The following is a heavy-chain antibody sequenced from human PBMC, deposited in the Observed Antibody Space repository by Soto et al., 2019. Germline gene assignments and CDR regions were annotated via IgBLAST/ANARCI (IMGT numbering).Heavy chain of an antibody. J-gene: IGHJ3*02. CDR2: ISGSGGST. V-gene: IGHV3-23*01. Sequence: HPGGSLRLSCAASGFTFSSYAMSWVRQAPGKGPEWVSAISGSGGSTYYADSVRGRFTISRDNSKNTLYLQMNSLRAEDTAVYYCAKDWIVLRFLEWLGPNYDAFDIWGQGTMVTVSS. D-gene: IGHD3-3*01. CDR1: GFTFSSYA. CDR3: AKDWIVLRFLEWLGPNYDAFDI.